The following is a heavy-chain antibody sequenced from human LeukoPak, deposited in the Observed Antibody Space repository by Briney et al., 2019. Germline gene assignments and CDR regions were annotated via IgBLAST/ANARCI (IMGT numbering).Heavy chain of an antibody. CDR2: IYYSGST. Sequence: SETLSLTCTVSGGSISSSSYYWGWIRQPPGKGLEWIGSIYYSGSTYYNPSLKSRVTISVDTPKNQFSLKLSSVTAADTAVYYCARQPYDYGDFNPQSWGQGTLVTVSS. D-gene: IGHD4-17*01. V-gene: IGHV4-39*01. CDR1: GGSISSSSYY. CDR3: ARQPYDYGDFNPQS. J-gene: IGHJ4*02.